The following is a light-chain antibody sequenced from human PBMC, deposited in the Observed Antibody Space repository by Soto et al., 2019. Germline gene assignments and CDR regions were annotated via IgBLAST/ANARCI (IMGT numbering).Light chain of an antibody. J-gene: IGKJ1*01. CDR1: QSISSW. V-gene: IGKV1-5*03. Sequence: DIQMTQSPSTLSASVGDRVTITCRASQSISSWLAWYQQKPGKAPKLLIYKASSLESGVPSRFSGSGSGTEFTLTISSLQPDDFATYHCQKYNSLWTFGQGTKVDIK. CDR2: KAS. CDR3: QKYNSLWT.